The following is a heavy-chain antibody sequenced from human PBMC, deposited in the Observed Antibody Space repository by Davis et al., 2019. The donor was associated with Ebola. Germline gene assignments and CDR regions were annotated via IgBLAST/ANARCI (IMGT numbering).Heavy chain of an antibody. CDR3: ERVNYYDSSGYYYRRGYYFDY. J-gene: IGHJ4*02. V-gene: IGHV1-69*13. CDR2: IIPIFGTA. D-gene: IGHD3-22*01. Sequence: SVKVSCKASGGTFSSYAISWVRQAPGQGLEWMGGIIPIFGTANYAQKFQGRVTITADESTSTAYMELSSLRSEDTAVYYCERVNYYDSSGYYYRRGYYFDYWGQGTLVTVSS. CDR1: GGTFSSYA.